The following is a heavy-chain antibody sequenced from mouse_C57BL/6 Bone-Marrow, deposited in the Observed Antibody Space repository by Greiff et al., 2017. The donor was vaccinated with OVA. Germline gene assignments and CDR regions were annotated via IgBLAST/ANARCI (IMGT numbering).Heavy chain of an antibody. D-gene: IGHD1-1*01. V-gene: IGHV1-9*01. Sequence: QVQLQQSGAELMKPGASVKLSCKATGYTFTGYWLVWVKQRPGHGLEWIGELLPGSGSTNYNEKFKGKATFTADTSTNTAYMQLSSLTTEDSAISYCARDGSSYDWFAYWCQGTLVTVSA. CDR2: LLPGSGST. J-gene: IGHJ3*01. CDR1: GYTFTGYW. CDR3: ARDGSSYDWFAY.